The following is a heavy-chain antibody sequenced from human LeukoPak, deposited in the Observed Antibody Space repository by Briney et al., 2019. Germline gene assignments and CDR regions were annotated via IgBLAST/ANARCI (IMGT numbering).Heavy chain of an antibody. Sequence: GGSLRLSCAASGFTFSSYAMHWVRQAPGKGLEWVAVISYDGSNKYYADSVKGRSTISRDNSKNTLYLQMNSLRAEDTAVYYCAREGQITFGGVIVMAPFFDYWGQGTLVTVSS. V-gene: IGHV3-30*04. CDR1: GFTFSSYA. D-gene: IGHD3-16*02. J-gene: IGHJ4*02. CDR3: AREGQITFGGVIVMAPFFDY. CDR2: ISYDGSNK.